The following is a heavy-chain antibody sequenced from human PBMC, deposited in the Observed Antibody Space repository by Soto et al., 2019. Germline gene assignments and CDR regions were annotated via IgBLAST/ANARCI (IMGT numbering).Heavy chain of an antibody. V-gene: IGHV2-70*01. CDR2: IERDDDDK. CDR3: ARVVGAALDY. D-gene: IGHD1-26*01. Sequence: SGPTLVNPTETLTLTCTFSGFSLTSPGMCVSWIRQSPGKALEWLALIERDDDDKYYSTSLKTRLTISKDTRKNQVVLTMANMEPADTATYYCARVVGAALDYWGQGTLVTVSS. J-gene: IGHJ4*02. CDR1: GFSLTSPGMC.